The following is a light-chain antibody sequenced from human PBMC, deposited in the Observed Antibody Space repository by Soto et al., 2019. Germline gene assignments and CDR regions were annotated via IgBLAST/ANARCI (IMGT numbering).Light chain of an antibody. V-gene: IGLV2-8*01. CDR3: SSYAGSNNPLA. CDR2: EVS. Sequence: QSALTQPPSASGSPGQSVTISCTGTSSDVGGYNYVSWYQQHPGKAPKLMIYEVSKRPSGVPDRFSGSKSGNTASLTVSGLQAEDEADYYCSSYAGSNNPLAFGTGTKLTVL. CDR1: SSDVGGYNY. J-gene: IGLJ1*01.